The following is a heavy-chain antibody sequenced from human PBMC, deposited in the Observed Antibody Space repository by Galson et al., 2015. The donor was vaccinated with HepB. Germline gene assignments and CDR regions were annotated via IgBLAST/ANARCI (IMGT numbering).Heavy chain of an antibody. V-gene: IGHV4-59*01. J-gene: IGHJ4*02. CDR2: IYYSGST. Sequence: ETLSLTCTVSGGSISSYYWSWIRQPPGKGLEWIGYIYYSGSTNYNPSLKSRVTISVDTSKNQFSLKLSSVTAADTAVYYCARSPAAYYYDSSGYPTDFDYWGQGTLVTVSS. CDR1: GGSISSYY. CDR3: ARSPAAYYYDSSGYPTDFDY. D-gene: IGHD3-22*01.